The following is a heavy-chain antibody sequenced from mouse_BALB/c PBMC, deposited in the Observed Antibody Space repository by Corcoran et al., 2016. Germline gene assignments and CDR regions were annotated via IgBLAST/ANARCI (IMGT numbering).Heavy chain of an antibody. Sequence: LVKTGASVKISCKASDYSLTGYYMHWVKQSHGKSLEWIGYISCYNGATGYNQKFEGKATFTIDISSSTAYVQFNSLTSEDSAVYYCARGGPYGYLYYAMDYWGQGTSVTVSS. CDR1: DYSLTGYY. V-gene: IGHV1S34*01. D-gene: IGHD2-2*01. J-gene: IGHJ4*01. CDR3: ARGGPYGYLYYAMDY. CDR2: ISCYNGAT.